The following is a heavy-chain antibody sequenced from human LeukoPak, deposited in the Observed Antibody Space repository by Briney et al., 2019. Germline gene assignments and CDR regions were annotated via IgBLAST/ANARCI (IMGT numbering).Heavy chain of an antibody. CDR1: GFTFSSY. V-gene: IGHV3-21*01. CDR3: ARGQSRYFDWYLGFFDY. J-gene: IGHJ4*02. Sequence: PGGSLRLSCAASGFTFSSYMNWVRQAPGKGLEWVSSISSTSSYIYYADSVKDRFTISRDNAKNSLYLQMNSLRADDTAVYDCARGQSRYFDWYLGFFDYWGQGTLVTVSS. CDR2: ISSTSSYI. D-gene: IGHD3-9*01.